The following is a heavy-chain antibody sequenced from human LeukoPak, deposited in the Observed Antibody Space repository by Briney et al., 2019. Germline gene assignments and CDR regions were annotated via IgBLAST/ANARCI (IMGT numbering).Heavy chain of an antibody. CDR1: GGSFSGYY. CDR2: INHSGST. CDR3: ARHRQYYYDSLDY. Sequence: SETLSLTCAVYGGSFSGYYWSWIRQPPGKGLEWIGEINHSGSTNYNPSLKSRVTISVDTSKNQFSLKLSSVTAADTAVYYCARHRQYYYDSLDYWGQGTLVTVSS. D-gene: IGHD3-22*01. V-gene: IGHV4-34*01. J-gene: IGHJ4*02.